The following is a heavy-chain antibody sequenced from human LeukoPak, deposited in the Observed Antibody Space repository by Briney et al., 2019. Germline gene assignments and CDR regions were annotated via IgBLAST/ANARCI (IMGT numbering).Heavy chain of an antibody. Sequence: GGSLRLSCAASGFTFSTYSMSWVRQAPGKGLEWVAVISYDGSNKYYADSVKGRFTISRDNSKNTLYLQMNSLRAEDTAVYYCARDRGNILRGWFDPWGQGTLVTVSS. CDR2: ISYDGSNK. CDR1: GFTFSTYS. CDR3: ARDRGNILRGWFDP. V-gene: IGHV3-30-3*01. J-gene: IGHJ5*02. D-gene: IGHD4-23*01.